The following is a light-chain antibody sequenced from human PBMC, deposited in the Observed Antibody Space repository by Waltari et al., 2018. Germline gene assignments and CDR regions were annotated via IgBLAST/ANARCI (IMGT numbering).Light chain of an antibody. V-gene: IGKV1-39*01. CDR1: QSISNF. CDR3: QQSYRTPLT. J-gene: IGKJ4*01. Sequence: DIQLTQSPSSLSASAGDRVTITCRASQSISNFLNWYQQKPGKAPNLLIYDTSSLQSGGPSRFSGSGSGTDFTLTISSLQPEDFATYFCQQSYRTPLTFGGGTKVEIK. CDR2: DTS.